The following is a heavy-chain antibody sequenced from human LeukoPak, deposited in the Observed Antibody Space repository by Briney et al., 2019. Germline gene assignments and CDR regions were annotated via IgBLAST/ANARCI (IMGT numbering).Heavy chain of an antibody. V-gene: IGHV3-74*01. CDR3: AKNGPGLDYFDY. D-gene: IGHD3-10*01. CDR1: GFTFSSYW. CDR2: INSDGSDT. Sequence: PGGSLRLSCAASGFTFSSYWMHWVRQAPGKGLVWVSRINSDGSDTTYADSVKGRFTISRDNAKNTLYLQMNSLRAEDTAVCYCAKNGPGLDYFDYWGQGTLVTVSS. J-gene: IGHJ4*02.